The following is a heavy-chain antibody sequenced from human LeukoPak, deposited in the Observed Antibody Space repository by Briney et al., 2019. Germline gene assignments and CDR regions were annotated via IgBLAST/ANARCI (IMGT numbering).Heavy chain of an antibody. V-gene: IGHV3-7*01. CDR2: TDREGSDRGK. CDR3: VTEYWYRFDY. D-gene: IGHD1-14*01. J-gene: IGHJ4*02. CDR1: GFYFKSYN. Sequence: GGSLELPCAASGFYFKSYNMAWVRQAPGKGLEWVATTDREGSDRGKEYTASVRGRFTISRDNGKNSVHLYMSNLGADDTAVYFCVTEYWYRFDYWGQGILVTVSS.